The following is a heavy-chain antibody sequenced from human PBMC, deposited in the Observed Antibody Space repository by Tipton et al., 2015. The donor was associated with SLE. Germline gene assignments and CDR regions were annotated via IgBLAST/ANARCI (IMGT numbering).Heavy chain of an antibody. D-gene: IGHD3-10*01. Sequence: TLSLTCTVSGGSISSYYWSWIRQPPGKGLEWIGYIYYSGSTNYNPSLKSRVTISVDTSKNQFSLKLSSVTAADTAVYYCARPTDDMGFGEFGGAFDIWGQGTMVTVSS. V-gene: IGHV4-59*12. CDR3: ARPTDDMGFGEFGGAFDI. CDR2: IYYSGST. J-gene: IGHJ3*02. CDR1: GGSISSYY.